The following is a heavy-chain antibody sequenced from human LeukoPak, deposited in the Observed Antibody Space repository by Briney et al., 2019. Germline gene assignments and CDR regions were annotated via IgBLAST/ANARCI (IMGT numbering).Heavy chain of an antibody. J-gene: IGHJ4*02. CDR1: GFTFSSYS. CDR3: ARDYYGSGSQFDY. Sequence: GGSLRLSCAASGFTFSSYSMNWVRQAPGKGLEWVSSISSSSSYIYYADSVKGRFTISRDNAKNSLYLQMNSLRAEGTAVYYCARDYYGSGSQFDYWGQGTLVTVSS. D-gene: IGHD3-10*01. V-gene: IGHV3-21*01. CDR2: ISSSSSYI.